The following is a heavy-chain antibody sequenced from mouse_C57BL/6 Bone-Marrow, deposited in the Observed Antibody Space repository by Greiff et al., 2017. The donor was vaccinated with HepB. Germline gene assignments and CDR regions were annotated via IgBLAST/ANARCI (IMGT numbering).Heavy chain of an antibody. Sequence: QVQLQQPGAELVKPGASVKMSCKASGYTFTSYWITWVKQRPGQGLEWIGDIYPGSGSTNYNEKFKSKATLTVDTSSSTAYMQLSSLTSEDSAVYYCARRITTVVATDYFDYWGQGTTLTVSS. J-gene: IGHJ2*01. V-gene: IGHV1-55*01. D-gene: IGHD1-1*01. CDR1: GYTFTSYW. CDR3: ARRITTVVATDYFDY. CDR2: IYPGSGST.